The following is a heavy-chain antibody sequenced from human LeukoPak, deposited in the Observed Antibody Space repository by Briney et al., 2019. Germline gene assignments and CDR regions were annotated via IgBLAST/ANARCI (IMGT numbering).Heavy chain of an antibody. Sequence: SETLSLTCAVYGGSFSGYYWSWIRQPPGKGLEWIGEINHSGSTNYNPSLTSRVTISVDTSKTQFSLKLSSVTAADTAVYYCARAGYSYGYGYYYMDVWGKGTTVTVSS. D-gene: IGHD5-18*01. V-gene: IGHV4-34*01. CDR1: GGSFSGYY. J-gene: IGHJ6*03. CDR3: ARAGYSYGYGYYYMDV. CDR2: INHSGST.